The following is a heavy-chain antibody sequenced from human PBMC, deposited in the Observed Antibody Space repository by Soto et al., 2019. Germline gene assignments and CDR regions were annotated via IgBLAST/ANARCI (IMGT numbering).Heavy chain of an antibody. Sequence: PGGSLRLSCAASGFTFSSYHMSWVRQAPGKGLEWVSAISSGGNTYYADSVKGRFTIFRDNSNNMMYLQLKSLRADDTAVYYCARGSGHTAMVRDFDYWGQGTMVTVSS. D-gene: IGHD5-18*01. J-gene: IGHJ4*02. V-gene: IGHV3-23*01. CDR1: GFTFSSYH. CDR2: ISSGGNT. CDR3: ARGSGHTAMVRDFDY.